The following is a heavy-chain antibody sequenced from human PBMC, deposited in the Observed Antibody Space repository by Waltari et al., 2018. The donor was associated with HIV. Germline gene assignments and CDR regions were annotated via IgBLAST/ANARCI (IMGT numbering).Heavy chain of an antibody. CDR1: GYNFTGYY. V-gene: IGHV1-2*02. Sequence: QVQLLQSGPEVRKPGASVKVSCRASGYNFTGYYMHWVRQAPGQGLEWKGLINPNRGNTHFAQKFKDRVTLTRVTSIRTAYLEMRRLKFDDTAIYYCARDGVGDAAFDYWGQGTLVTVS. D-gene: IGHD1-26*01. CDR2: INPNRGNT. CDR3: ARDGVGDAAFDY. J-gene: IGHJ4*02.